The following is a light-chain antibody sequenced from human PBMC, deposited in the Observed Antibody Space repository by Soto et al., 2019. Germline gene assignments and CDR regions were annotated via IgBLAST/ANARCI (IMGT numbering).Light chain of an antibody. V-gene: IGKV2-28*01. CDR3: MQALQTPPWT. Sequence: DIVMTQSPLSLPVTPGEPASISCRSSQSLLHSNGYNYLDWYLQKPGQSPQLLIYFGSNRASGFPAMFSGSGSGTDFTLKISRVEDEDVGVYYCMQALQTPPWTFGQGTKVEI. CDR2: FGS. J-gene: IGKJ1*01. CDR1: QSLLHSNGYNY.